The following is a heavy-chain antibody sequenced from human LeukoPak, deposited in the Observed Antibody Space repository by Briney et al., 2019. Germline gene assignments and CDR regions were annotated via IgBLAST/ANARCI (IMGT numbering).Heavy chain of an antibody. D-gene: IGHD3-9*01. CDR2: INHSGST. V-gene: IGHV4-34*01. J-gene: IGHJ4*02. CDR1: GGSFSDYY. CDR3: ARGRTPYLLRYFDWLYYFDY. Sequence: SETLSLTCAVYGGSFSDYYWTWIRQSPGKGLEWIGEINHSGSTNYNPSLKSRVTISVDTSKNQFSLKLSSVTAADTAVYYCARGRTPYLLRYFDWLYYFDYWGQGTLVTVSS.